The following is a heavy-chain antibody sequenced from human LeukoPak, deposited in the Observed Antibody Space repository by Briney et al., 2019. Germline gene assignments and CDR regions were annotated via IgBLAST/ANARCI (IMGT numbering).Heavy chain of an antibody. D-gene: IGHD3-22*01. CDR1: GGSFSGYY. CDR3: ARRITMIRTRYFDY. Sequence: SETLSLTCAVYGGSFSGYYWSWIRQPPGKGLEWIGEINHSGSTNYNPSLKSRVTISVDTSENQFSLKLSSVTAADTAVYYCARRITMIRTRYFDYWGQGTLVTVSS. J-gene: IGHJ4*02. CDR2: INHSGST. V-gene: IGHV4-34*01.